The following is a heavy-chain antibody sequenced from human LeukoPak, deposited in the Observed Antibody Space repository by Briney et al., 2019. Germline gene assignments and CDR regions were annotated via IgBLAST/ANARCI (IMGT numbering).Heavy chain of an antibody. V-gene: IGHV4-59*08. CDR1: GGSVSSYY. Sequence: PSETLSPTCSVSGGSVSSYYWSWIRQSPGKGLEWIGYIHNSGRTNYNPSLKSRVTGFVDTSKNQVSLRLSSVTAADTAVYYCARHGTISSESYFDYWGQGALVTVSS. CDR3: ARHGTISSESYFDY. CDR2: IHNSGRT. J-gene: IGHJ4*02. D-gene: IGHD1-14*01.